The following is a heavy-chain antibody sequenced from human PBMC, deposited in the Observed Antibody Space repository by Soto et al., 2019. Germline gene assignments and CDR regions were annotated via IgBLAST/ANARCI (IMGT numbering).Heavy chain of an antibody. V-gene: IGHV3-33*01. Sequence: QVQLVESGGGVVQPGRSLRLCCAASGFTFSSYGMHWVRQAPGKGLEWVAVIWYDGSNKYYADSVKGRFTISRDNSKNTLYLQMNSLRAEDTAVYYCARDTSSSWYVDYWGQGTLVTVSS. CDR2: IWYDGSNK. D-gene: IGHD6-13*01. J-gene: IGHJ4*02. CDR1: GFTFSSYG. CDR3: ARDTSSSWYVDY.